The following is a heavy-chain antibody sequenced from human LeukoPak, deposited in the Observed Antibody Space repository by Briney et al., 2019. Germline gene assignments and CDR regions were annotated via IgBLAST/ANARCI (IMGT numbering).Heavy chain of an antibody. Sequence: ASVKVSCKASGYTFTSYYMHWVRQAPGQGLEWMGIINPSGGSTSYAQKFQGRVTMTRDTSTSTVYMELSSLRSEDTAVYYCARALSTVPSGGTFDYWGQGPLVTVSS. CDR2: INPSGGST. CDR1: GYTFTSYY. V-gene: IGHV1-46*01. D-gene: IGHD4-17*01. CDR3: ARALSTVPSGGTFDY. J-gene: IGHJ4*02.